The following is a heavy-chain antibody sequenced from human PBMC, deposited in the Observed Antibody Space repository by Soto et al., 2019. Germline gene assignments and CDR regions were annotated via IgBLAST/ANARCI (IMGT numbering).Heavy chain of an antibody. J-gene: IGHJ5*02. D-gene: IGHD1-26*01. Sequence: SETLSLTCPVSAGSISSGDYYWSWIRQPPGKGLEWIGYIYYSGSTYYNPSLKSRVTISVDTSKNQFSLKLSSVTAADTAVYYCERLAPNFSYGPWGQGNPVTVSS. CDR2: IYYSGST. V-gene: IGHV4-30-4*01. CDR1: AGSISSGDYY. CDR3: ERLAPNFSYGP.